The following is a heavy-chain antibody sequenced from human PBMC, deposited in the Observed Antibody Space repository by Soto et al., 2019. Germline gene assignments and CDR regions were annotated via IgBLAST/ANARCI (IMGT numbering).Heavy chain of an antibody. CDR3: ARGRWDPPDLCDF. CDR1: GFTFRSYS. J-gene: IGHJ4*02. V-gene: IGHV3-30*03. Sequence: QVQLVESGGGVVQPGRSLRLSCAASGFTFRSYSFHWVRQAPGKGLEWVAAISYDGKIEYTTGSVKGRFTISRDSSQNTVHLPMNSLRPEDTAIYYCARGRWDPPDLCDFWGQGTLVTVSS. CDR2: ISYDGKIE. D-gene: IGHD1-26*01.